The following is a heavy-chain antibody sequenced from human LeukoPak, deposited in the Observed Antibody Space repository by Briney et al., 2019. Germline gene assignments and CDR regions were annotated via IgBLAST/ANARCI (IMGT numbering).Heavy chain of an antibody. J-gene: IGHJ3*02. Sequence: GGSLRLSCAASRFTFSNYWMHWVRQAPGKGLVWASRIYNDGSSTSYADSVKGRFTISRDNAKSTLYLQMNSLRAEDTAVYYCARVRGGSGRSYAADAFDIWGQGTMVTVSS. D-gene: IGHD1-26*01. CDR3: ARVRGGSGRSYAADAFDI. CDR1: RFTFSNYW. CDR2: IYNDGSST. V-gene: IGHV3-74*01.